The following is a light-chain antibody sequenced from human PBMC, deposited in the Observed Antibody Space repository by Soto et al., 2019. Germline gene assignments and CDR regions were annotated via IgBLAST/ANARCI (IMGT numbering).Light chain of an antibody. Sequence: ENVLTQSPGTLSLSPGERATLSCRASQSVSSSHLAWYQQIPGQAPRLLIYGASTRATGIPDRFSGSGSGTDFTLTISRLEPEDFAVYYCQQYGSTPGYTFGQGTKLEIK. CDR1: QSVSSSH. V-gene: IGKV3-20*01. CDR2: GAS. CDR3: QQYGSTPGYT. J-gene: IGKJ2*01.